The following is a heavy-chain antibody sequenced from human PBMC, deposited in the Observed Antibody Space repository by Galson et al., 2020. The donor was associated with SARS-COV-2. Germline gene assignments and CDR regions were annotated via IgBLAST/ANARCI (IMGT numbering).Heavy chain of an antibody. J-gene: IGHJ4*02. CDR2: IWYDGSNK. CDR1: GFTFSSYG. D-gene: IGHD1-26*01. V-gene: IGHV3-33*01. CDR3: ARDEIVGATTVGY. Sequence: GESLKISCAASGFTFSSYGMHWVRQAPGKGLEWVAVIWYDGSNKYYADSVKGRFTISRDNSKNTLYLQMNSLRAEDTAVYYCARDEIVGATTVGYWGQGTLVTVSS.